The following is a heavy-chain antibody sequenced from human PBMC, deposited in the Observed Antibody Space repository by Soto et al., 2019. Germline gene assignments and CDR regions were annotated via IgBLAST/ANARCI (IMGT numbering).Heavy chain of an antibody. V-gene: IGHV3-30-3*01. J-gene: IGHJ6*02. Sequence: GVSLRLSCAASGFTFSSYAMHWVRQAPGKGLEWVAVISYDGSNKYYADSVKGRFTISRDNSKNTLYLQMNSLRAEDTAVYYRARDIYSSSSASYYYGMDVWGQGTTVTVSS. CDR2: ISYDGSNK. CDR3: ARDIYSSSSASYYYGMDV. D-gene: IGHD6-6*01. CDR1: GFTFSSYA.